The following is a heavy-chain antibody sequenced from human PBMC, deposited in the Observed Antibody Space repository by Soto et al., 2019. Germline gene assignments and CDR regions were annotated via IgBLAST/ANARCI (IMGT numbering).Heavy chain of an antibody. D-gene: IGHD6-19*01. V-gene: IGHV4-39*01. Sequence: QLQEAGPGLLKPSATLSLSCFVSVDSVSNSTYFWAWIRQPPGKGLEWIGNIYYSGTTFFNPSRKSRLSMSVETSKNQFSLQLNFVTAADTAVYYCARLSVAGSGRGAFDVWGQGTMVTVSS. CDR2: IYYSGTT. CDR3: ARLSVAGSGRGAFDV. CDR1: VDSVSNSTYF. J-gene: IGHJ3*01.